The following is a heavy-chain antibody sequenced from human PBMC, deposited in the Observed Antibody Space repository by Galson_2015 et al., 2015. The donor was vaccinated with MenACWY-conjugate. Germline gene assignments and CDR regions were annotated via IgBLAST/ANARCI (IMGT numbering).Heavy chain of an antibody. Sequence: SLRLSCAASGFTFSSHWMTWVRQAPGKGLEWVANINQDGSEKHHVDSVRGRFTISRDDARNSVYLQMNSLTAGDTAIYYCASATTVTASHWYFDLWGRGTLVTVSS. V-gene: IGHV3-7*03. CDR3: ASATTVTASHWYFDL. CDR1: GFTFSSHW. J-gene: IGHJ2*01. CDR2: INQDGSEK. D-gene: IGHD4-17*01.